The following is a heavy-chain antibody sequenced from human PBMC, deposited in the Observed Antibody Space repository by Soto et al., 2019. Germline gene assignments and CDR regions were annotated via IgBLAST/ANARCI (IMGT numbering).Heavy chain of an antibody. CDR1: GFTFSSYS. V-gene: IGHV3-48*02. CDR2: ISSSSSTI. J-gene: IGHJ6*02. CDR3: ARDLPTTVTTYYYYYGMDV. Sequence: EVQLVESGGGLVQPGGSLRLSWAASGFTFSSYSRNWVRQAPGKGLEWVSYISSSSSTIYYADSVKGRFTISRDNAKNSLYLQMNSLRDEDTAVYYCARDLPTTVTTYYYYYGMDVWGQGTTVTVSS. D-gene: IGHD4-17*01.